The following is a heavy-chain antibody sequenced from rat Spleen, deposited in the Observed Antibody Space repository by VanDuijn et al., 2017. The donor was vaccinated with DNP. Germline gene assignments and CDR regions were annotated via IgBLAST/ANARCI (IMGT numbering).Heavy chain of an antibody. CDR2: ISPSGDST. CDR3: ARHNWEYFDF. CDR1: GFALSDYY. Sequence: EVQLVESGGDLVQPGRSLKLSCKASGFALSDYYMAWVRQTPKTGLEWVTSISPSGDSTYSPDSVKGRFTISRDNAKSTLYLQMDSLRSEDTATYYCARHNWEYFDFWGPGTMVTVSS. D-gene: IGHD5-1*01. J-gene: IGHJ1*01. V-gene: IGHV5-25*01.